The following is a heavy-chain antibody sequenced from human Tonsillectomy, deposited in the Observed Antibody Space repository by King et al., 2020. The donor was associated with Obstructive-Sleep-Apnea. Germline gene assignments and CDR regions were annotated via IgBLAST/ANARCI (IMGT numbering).Heavy chain of an antibody. D-gene: IGHD2-2*01. J-gene: IGHJ4*02. Sequence: QLVQSGGGVVQPGGSLTLACAASGFTFSTYSMHWVRQAPGKGLEWVAFIRYDETDKYYADSVKGRFTISRDNSQNTLYLQMNNLSVEDTALYYCARVRQGYQVSEYWGQGTLVTVSS. CDR1: GFTFSTYS. CDR3: ARVRQGYQVSEY. V-gene: IGHV3-30*02. CDR2: IRYDETDK.